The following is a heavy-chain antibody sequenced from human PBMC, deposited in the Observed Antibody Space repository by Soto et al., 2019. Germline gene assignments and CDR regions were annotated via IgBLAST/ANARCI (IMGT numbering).Heavy chain of an antibody. D-gene: IGHD2-15*01. CDR2: IYYSGST. V-gene: IGHV4-39*07. J-gene: IGHJ4*02. CDR3: ARGGGIFNY. CDR1: GGSISSSSYY. Sequence: PSETLSLTCPVSGGSISSSSYYWGWIRQPPGKGLEWIGSIYYSGSTYFNPSLKSRVTISVDTSKNQFSLKLSSVTAADTAVYYCARGGGIFNYWGQGTLVTVSS.